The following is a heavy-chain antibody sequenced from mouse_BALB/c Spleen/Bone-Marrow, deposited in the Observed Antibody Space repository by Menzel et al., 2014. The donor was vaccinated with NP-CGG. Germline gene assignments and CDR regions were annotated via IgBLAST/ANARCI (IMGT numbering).Heavy chain of an antibody. J-gene: IGHJ4*01. D-gene: IGHD2-2*01. CDR2: IDPANGNT. V-gene: IGHV14-3*02. Sequence: EVQLQQSGAELVKPGASVKLSCTASGFNIKDTYMHWVKQRPEQGLEWIGWIDPANGNTKYDPKFQGKATITADTSSNTAYLQLSSLSSEDTAVYYCAGGWLPSYAMDYWGQGTSVTVSS. CDR1: GFNIKDTY. CDR3: AGGWLPSYAMDY.